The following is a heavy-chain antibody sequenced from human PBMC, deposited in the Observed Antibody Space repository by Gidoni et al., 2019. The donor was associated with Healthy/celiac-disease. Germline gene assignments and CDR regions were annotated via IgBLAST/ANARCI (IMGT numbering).Heavy chain of an antibody. V-gene: IGHV3-30*18. J-gene: IGHJ4*02. CDR1: GFTFSSYG. Sequence: QVQLVESGGGVVQPGRSLRLSCAASGFTFSSYGMHWVRPAPGKGLEWVAVISYDGSNKYYADSVKGRFTISRDNSKNTLYLQMNSLRAEDTAVYYCAKDAAGNSGLLGYWGQGTLVTVSS. D-gene: IGHD7-27*01. CDR3: AKDAAGNSGLLGY. CDR2: ISYDGSNK.